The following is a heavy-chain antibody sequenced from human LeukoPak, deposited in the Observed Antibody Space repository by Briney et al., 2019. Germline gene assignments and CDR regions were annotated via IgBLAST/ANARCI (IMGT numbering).Heavy chain of an antibody. Sequence: GASVTVSCKASVGTFRTYGFNWVRQAPGQRPEWLGGLIPFFGTPNYAQKFQGRVTITADDSTSTAYMELSSLRSEDTAVYYCAKALIIGYCSGGSCYTEDAFDIWGQGTMVTVSS. CDR3: AKALIIGYCSGGSCYTEDAFDI. D-gene: IGHD2-15*01. J-gene: IGHJ3*02. CDR2: LIPFFGTP. V-gene: IGHV1-69*13. CDR1: VGTFRTYG.